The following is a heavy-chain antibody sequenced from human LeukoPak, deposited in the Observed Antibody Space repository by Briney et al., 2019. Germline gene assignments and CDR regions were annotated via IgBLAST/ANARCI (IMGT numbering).Heavy chain of an antibody. V-gene: IGHV4-34*01. D-gene: IGHD3-9*01. J-gene: IGHJ6*04. CDR2: INHSGST. CDR3: ARAPRDILTGYYTVYYYYGMDV. CDR1: GGSFSGYY. Sequence: SETLSLTCAAYGGSFSGYYWSWIRQPPGKGLEWIGEINHSGSTNYNPSLKSRVTISVDTSKNQFSLKLSSVTAADTAVYYCARAPRDILTGYYTVYYYYGMDVWGKGTTVTVSS.